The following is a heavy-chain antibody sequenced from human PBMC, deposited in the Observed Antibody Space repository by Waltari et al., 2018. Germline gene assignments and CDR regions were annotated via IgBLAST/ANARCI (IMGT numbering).Heavy chain of an antibody. CDR3: VRGAVDN. Sequence: EVQLVESGGGLVQPGGSLRLSCPASVFTFSTHWLSWARQAPGKGLEWVANIKQDGSEKYYVDSVKGRFTISRDNAKNSLYLQMNSLRAEDSAVYHCVRGAVDNWGQGTLVTVSS. CDR1: VFTFSTHW. D-gene: IGHD2-15*01. J-gene: IGHJ4*02. CDR2: IKQDGSEK. V-gene: IGHV3-7*01.